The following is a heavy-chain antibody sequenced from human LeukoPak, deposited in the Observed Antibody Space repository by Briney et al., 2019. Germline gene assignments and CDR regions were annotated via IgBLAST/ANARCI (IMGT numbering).Heavy chain of an antibody. J-gene: IGHJ3*02. CDR1: SLTVGSNS. Sequence: RRSLRLSCTVSSLTVGSNSTSCVRQAPGKGREWVSYITNSGSTIYYADSVKGRFTISRDNAKNSLYLQMNSLRAEDTAVYYCARSLFWDILAPGAFDIWGQGTMVTVSS. CDR2: ITNSGSTI. V-gene: IGHV3-48*04. CDR3: ARSLFWDILAPGAFDI. D-gene: IGHD3-9*01.